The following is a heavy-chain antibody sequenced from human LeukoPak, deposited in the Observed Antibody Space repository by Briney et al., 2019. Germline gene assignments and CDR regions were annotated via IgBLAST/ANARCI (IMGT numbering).Heavy chain of an antibody. D-gene: IGHD3-10*01. CDR1: GGSISSSSYY. J-gene: IGHJ4*02. CDR2: IYYSGST. V-gene: IGHV4-39*01. CDR3: ARRARGFGESPFDY. Sequence: PSETLSLTCTVSGGSISSSSYYWGWIRQPPRKGLEWIGSIYYSGSTYYNPSLKSRVTISVDTSKNQFSLKLSSVTAADTAVYYCARRARGFGESPFDYWGQGTLVTVSS.